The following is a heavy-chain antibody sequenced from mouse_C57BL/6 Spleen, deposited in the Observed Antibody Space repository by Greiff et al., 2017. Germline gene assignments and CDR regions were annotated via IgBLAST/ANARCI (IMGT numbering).Heavy chain of an antibody. V-gene: IGHV1-55*01. CDR2: IYPGSGST. CDR3: ARRSMGYLFDD. CDR1: GYTFTSYW. J-gene: IGHJ2*01. D-gene: IGHD2-10*02. Sequence: QVQLQQPGAELVKPGASVKMSCKASGYTFTSYWITWVKQRPGQGLEWIGDIYPGSGSTNYNEKFKSKATLTVDTSSSTAYLHLSSLTSEVSAVYSCARRSMGYLFDDWGQGTTLTVSS.